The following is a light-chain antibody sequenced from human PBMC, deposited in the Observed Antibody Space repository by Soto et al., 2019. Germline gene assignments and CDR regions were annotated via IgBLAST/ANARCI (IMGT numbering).Light chain of an antibody. CDR2: DAS. V-gene: IGKV1-5*01. Sequence: IQMTQSPSTLSASVGDRVTITCRASQSISSWLAWYQQKPGKAPKFLIYDASNLERGVPSRFSGSGSGTEFTLTISSLQPDDFATYYCQQYMSYPWTFGQGTKVDI. J-gene: IGKJ1*01. CDR1: QSISSW. CDR3: QQYMSYPWT.